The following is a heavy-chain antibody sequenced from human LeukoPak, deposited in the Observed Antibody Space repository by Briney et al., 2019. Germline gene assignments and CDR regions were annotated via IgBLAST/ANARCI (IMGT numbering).Heavy chain of an antibody. J-gene: IGHJ4*02. D-gene: IGHD3-9*01. V-gene: IGHV1-69*01. Sequence: GASVKVSCKASGGTFSSYAISWVRQAPGQGLEWMGGIIPIFGTANYAQKFQGRVTITADESTSTAYVELSSLRSEDTAVYYCARGAVLRYFDWLSSDYFDYWGQGTLVTVSS. CDR2: IIPIFGTA. CDR3: ARGAVLRYFDWLSSDYFDY. CDR1: GGTFSSYA.